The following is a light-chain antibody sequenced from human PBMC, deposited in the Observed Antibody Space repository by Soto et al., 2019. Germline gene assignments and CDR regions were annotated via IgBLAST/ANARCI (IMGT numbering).Light chain of an antibody. CDR3: QQYFTIPYT. CDR1: QSVLSSSNAKTY. Sequence: DFVMTQSPDSLAVSLGERATINCKSSQSVLSSSNAKTYLAWYQQKPGQPPKLLIFWASTRESGVPDRFSGSGSGTDFTLTISSLQAEDVAVYYCQQYFTIPYTFGQGTKLEIK. V-gene: IGKV4-1*01. CDR2: WAS. J-gene: IGKJ2*01.